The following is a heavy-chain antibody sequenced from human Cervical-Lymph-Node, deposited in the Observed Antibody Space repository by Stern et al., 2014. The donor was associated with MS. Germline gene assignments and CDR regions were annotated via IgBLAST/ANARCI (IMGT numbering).Heavy chain of an antibody. Sequence: VQLVQSGGGVVQPGGSLKLSCAAPGITLSDSAVHWVRQASGKGLEWVGRIRTKAHSYATAYGVSVRDRFTISRDDSKNMAYLQMNSLKTEDTAIYYCTSEPLDWTYYFDHWGQGTLVTVSS. D-gene: IGHD3-9*01. CDR3: TSEPLDWTYYFDH. J-gene: IGHJ4*02. CDR1: GITLSDSA. V-gene: IGHV3-73*01. CDR2: IRTKAHSYAT.